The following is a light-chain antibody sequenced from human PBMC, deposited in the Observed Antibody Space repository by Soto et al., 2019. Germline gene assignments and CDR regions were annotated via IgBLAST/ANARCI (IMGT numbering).Light chain of an antibody. Sequence: QSALTQPASVSGSPGQSITISCTGTSSDVGGYNYVSWYQQLPGKAPKLMIYEVSNRPSGVSNRFSASKSGNTASLTISGLQAEDEADYYCSSYTSSSTPLVFGGGTKLTVL. CDR1: SSDVGGYNY. CDR3: SSYTSSSTPLV. V-gene: IGLV2-14*01. J-gene: IGLJ3*02. CDR2: EVS.